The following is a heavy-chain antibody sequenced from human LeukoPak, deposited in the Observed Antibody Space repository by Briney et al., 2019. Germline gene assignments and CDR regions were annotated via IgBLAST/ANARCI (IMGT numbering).Heavy chain of an antibody. V-gene: IGHV1-46*01. J-gene: IGHJ5*02. CDR1: GYTFTSYY. Sequence: ASVKVSCKASGYTFTSYYMHWVRQAPGQGLEGMGIINPSGGSTSYAQKFQGRVTMTRDTSTSTVYMELSRLRSEDTAVYYCARQEGATSWFEPWGQGTLVTVSS. CDR3: ARQEGATSWFEP. D-gene: IGHD5-12*01. CDR2: INPSGGST.